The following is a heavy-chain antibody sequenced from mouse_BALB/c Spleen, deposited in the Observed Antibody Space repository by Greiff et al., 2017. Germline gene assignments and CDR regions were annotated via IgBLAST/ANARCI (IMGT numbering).Heavy chain of an antibody. CDR2: ISNGGGST. V-gene: IGHV5-12-2*01. CDR1: GFTFSSYT. D-gene: IGHD1-1*01. Sequence: EVKLMESGGGLVQPGGSLKLSCAASGFTFSSYTMSWVRQTPEKRLEWVAYISNGGGSTYYPDTVKGRFTISRDNAKNTLYLQMSSLKSEDTAMYYCARRATNYYAMDYWGQGTSVTVSS. J-gene: IGHJ4*01. CDR3: ARRATNYYAMDY.